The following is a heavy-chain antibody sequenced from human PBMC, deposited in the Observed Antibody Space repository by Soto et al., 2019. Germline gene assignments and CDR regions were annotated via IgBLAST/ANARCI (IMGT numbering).Heavy chain of an antibody. Sequence: SETLSLTCAVSGGSISSSNWWSWVRQPPGKGLEWIGEIYHSGSTNCNPSLKSRVTISVDTSKNQFSLKLSSVTAADTAVYYCASSIAAAANDDWFDPWGQGTLVTVSS. J-gene: IGHJ5*02. CDR3: ASSIAAAANDDWFDP. D-gene: IGHD6-13*01. CDR2: IYHSGST. V-gene: IGHV4-4*02. CDR1: GGSISSSNW.